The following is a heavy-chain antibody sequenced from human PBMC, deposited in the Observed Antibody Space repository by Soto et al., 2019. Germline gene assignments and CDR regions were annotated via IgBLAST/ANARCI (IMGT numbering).Heavy chain of an antibody. CDR3: ARGGRVVGATTTFNAFDI. D-gene: IGHD1-26*01. J-gene: IGHJ3*02. CDR1: GGSISSYY. Sequence: PSETLSLTCTVSGGSISSYYWSWIRQPPGKGLEWIGYIYYSGSTNYNPSLKSRVTISVDTSKNQFSLKLSSVTAADTAVYYCARGGRVVGATTTFNAFDIWGQGTMVTVSS. V-gene: IGHV4-59*01. CDR2: IYYSGST.